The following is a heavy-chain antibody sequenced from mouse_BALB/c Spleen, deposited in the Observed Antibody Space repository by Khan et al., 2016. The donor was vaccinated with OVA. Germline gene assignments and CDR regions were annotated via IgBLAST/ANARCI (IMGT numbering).Heavy chain of an antibody. V-gene: IGHV3-2*02. D-gene: IGHD1-2*01. Sequence: EVKLLESGPGLVKPSQSLSLTCTVTGYSITSGYGWNWIRHFPGNKLEWMGYISYSGSTNYNPSLKSRISITRDTSKNQVFLQLNSVTTEDTATYYCARTARTKNWGQGTTLTVSS. J-gene: IGHJ2*01. CDR2: ISYSGST. CDR1: GYSITSGYG. CDR3: ARTARTKN.